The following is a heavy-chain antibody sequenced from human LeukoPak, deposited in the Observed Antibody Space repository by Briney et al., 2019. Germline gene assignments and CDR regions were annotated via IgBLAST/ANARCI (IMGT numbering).Heavy chain of an antibody. J-gene: IGHJ4*02. CDR1: GGSISSTSYY. CDR2: IYYSGSA. CDR3: AVVNPGYYFDY. V-gene: IGHV4-39*07. D-gene: IGHD2-15*01. Sequence: SETLSLTCTVSGGSISSTSYYWGWIRQPPGKGLEWIGNIYYSGSAYYNPSLKSRLIISLDTSKNQFSLRLSSVTAADTAVYYCAVVNPGYYFDYWGQGTLVTVSS.